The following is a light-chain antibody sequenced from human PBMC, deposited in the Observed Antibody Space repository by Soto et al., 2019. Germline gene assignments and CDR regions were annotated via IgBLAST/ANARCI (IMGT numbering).Light chain of an antibody. J-gene: IGKJ2*01. CDR3: QQRSNWPPT. CDR1: QSVSNF. Sequence: EIGLTQSPATLSLSPGETATLSCRASQSVSNFLAWYQQKPGQAPRLLIYETDHRATGIPDRFSGSGSGSDFALTITSLEPEDFAVYHCQQRSNWPPTFGQGSNLEIK. V-gene: IGKV3-11*01. CDR2: ETD.